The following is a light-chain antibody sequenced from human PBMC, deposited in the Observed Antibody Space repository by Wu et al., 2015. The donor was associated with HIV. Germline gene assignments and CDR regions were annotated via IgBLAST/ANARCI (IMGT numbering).Light chain of an antibody. CDR3: QQYNNWPRDS. CDR1: QSVSSN. J-gene: IGKJ2*03. V-gene: IGKV3-15*01. Sequence: EIVMTQSPATLSVSPGERATLSCRASQSVSSNLAWYQQKPGQAPRLLIYGASTRATGIPARFSGSGSGTEFTLTISSLQSEDFAVYYCQQYNNWPRDSFGQGTKAGDQT. CDR2: GAS.